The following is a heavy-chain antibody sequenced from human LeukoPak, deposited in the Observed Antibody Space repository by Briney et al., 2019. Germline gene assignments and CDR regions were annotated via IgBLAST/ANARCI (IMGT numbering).Heavy chain of an antibody. CDR2: ISYDGSNK. CDR1: GFTFSSYG. J-gene: IGHJ4*02. V-gene: IGHV3-30*18. CDR3: AKGDMITFGGVIVIGPFDY. Sequence: PGGSLRLSCAASGFTFSSYGMHWVRQAPGKGLEWVALISYDGSNKYYADSVKGRFTISRDNSKNTLYLQMNSLRAEDTAVYYCAKGDMITFGGVIVIGPFDYWGQGTLVTVSS. D-gene: IGHD3-16*02.